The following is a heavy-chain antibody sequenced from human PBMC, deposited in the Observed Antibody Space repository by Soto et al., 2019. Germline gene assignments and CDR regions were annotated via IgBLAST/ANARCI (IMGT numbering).Heavy chain of an antibody. CDR1: GFTFTNYC. J-gene: IGHJ6*02. D-gene: IGHD2-8*01. CDR3: ARDIESVTAKHFFYYYAMDV. CDR2: VSANNGHT. Sequence: ASVKVSCKSSGFTFTNYCLNWGRRAPGQGLEWMGGVSANNGHTNYAQNLQGRVSMTTDTSTSTAYMELRGLTFDDTAVYYCARDIESVTAKHFFYYYAMDVWGQGTTVTVSS. V-gene: IGHV1-18*01.